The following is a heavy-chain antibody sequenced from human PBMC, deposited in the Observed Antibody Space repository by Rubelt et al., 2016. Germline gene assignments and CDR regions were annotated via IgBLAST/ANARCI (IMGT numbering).Heavy chain of an antibody. CDR3: ARDRGPGTGRYLLPDY. J-gene: IGHJ4*02. CDR1: GGSFSGYY. CDR2: ITHSGSN. D-gene: IGHD3-10*01. V-gene: IGHV4-34*01. Sequence: QVQLQQWGAGLLKPSETLSLTCAVYGGSFSGYYWSWIRQPPGQGPEWFGEITHSGSNNYNPSVKSRVTISVDTSKNQCSLKLSSVTDSDTAVEYCARDRGPGTGRYLLPDYWGQGTLVTVSS.